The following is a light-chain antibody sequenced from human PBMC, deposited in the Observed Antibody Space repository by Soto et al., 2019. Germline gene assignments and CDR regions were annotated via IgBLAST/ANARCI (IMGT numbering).Light chain of an antibody. CDR3: QQYNNWPIT. CDR1: QSVSSN. CDR2: GAS. Sequence: EIVLTQSPATLSFSPGGRSTRSCRASQSVSSNLAWYQQKPGQAPRLLIYGASTRATGIPARFSGSGSGTEFTLTISSLQSEDFAVYYCQQYNNWPITFGQGTRLEIK. V-gene: IGKV3-15*01. J-gene: IGKJ5*01.